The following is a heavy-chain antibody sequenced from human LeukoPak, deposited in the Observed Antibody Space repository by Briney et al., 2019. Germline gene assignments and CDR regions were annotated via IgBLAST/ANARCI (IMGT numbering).Heavy chain of an antibody. V-gene: IGHV3-23*01. CDR3: ATSRNEYYYGSGSYYNFSNQVGEPFDY. CDR1: GFTFSSYA. D-gene: IGHD3-10*01. J-gene: IGHJ4*02. CDR2: ISGSGGST. Sequence: GGSLRLSCAASGFTFSSYAMSWVRQAPGKGLEWVSAISGSGGSTYYADSVKGRFTISRDNSKNTLYLQMNSRRAEDTAVYYCATSRNEYYYGSGSYYNFSNQVGEPFDYWGQGTLVTVSS.